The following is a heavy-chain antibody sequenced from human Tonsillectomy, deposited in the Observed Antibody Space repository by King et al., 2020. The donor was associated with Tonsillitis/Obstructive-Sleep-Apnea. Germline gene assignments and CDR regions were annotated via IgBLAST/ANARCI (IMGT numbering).Heavy chain of an antibody. V-gene: IGHV4-34*01. D-gene: IGHD4-23*01. Sequence: HVQLQQWGAGLLKPSETLSLTVAVYCWSFIGDYWSWIRQPPGKGLEWFGEINHSGSTNYNPSLKSRVTKSVDTSKNQISLKLSSVTAADTAVYYCARGQNYGGYSGFDYWGQGTLVTVSS. CDR1: CWSFIGDY. CDR2: INHSGST. J-gene: IGHJ4*02. CDR3: ARGQNYGGYSGFDY.